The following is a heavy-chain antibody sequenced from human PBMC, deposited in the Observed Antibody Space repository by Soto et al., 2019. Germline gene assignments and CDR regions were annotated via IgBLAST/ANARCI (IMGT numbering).Heavy chain of an antibody. Sequence: ASVKVSCKASGYTFTTYAMHWVRQAPGQRLEWMGWINVGNGNTKYSQKFQGRVTITRDTSASTAHMELSSLRSEDTAVYYCARGVGATSYYYYYGMDVWGQGTTVTVSS. CDR3: ARGVGATSYYYYYGMDV. D-gene: IGHD1-26*01. J-gene: IGHJ6*02. CDR2: INVGNGNT. V-gene: IGHV1-3*01. CDR1: GYTFTTYA.